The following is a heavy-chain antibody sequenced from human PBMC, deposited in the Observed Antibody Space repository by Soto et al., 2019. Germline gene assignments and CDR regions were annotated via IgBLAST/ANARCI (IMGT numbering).Heavy chain of an antibody. CDR1: GFPFSHYA. CDR3: GKDRRGSGWLVCDY. CDR2: ISGSGNDA. V-gene: IGHV3-23*01. D-gene: IGHD6-19*01. Sequence: GGSLRLSCAASGFPFSHYAMSWVRQAPGKGLEWVSAISGSGNDASYADSVRGRFTISRDNSRDTLYLQMNSRRADDTAVYYCGKDRRGSGWLVCDYWGQGDLVTVS. J-gene: IGHJ4*02.